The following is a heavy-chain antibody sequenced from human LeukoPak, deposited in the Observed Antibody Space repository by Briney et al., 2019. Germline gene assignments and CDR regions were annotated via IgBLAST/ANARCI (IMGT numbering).Heavy chain of an antibody. CDR2: INHSGST. CDR1: GGSFSGYY. J-gene: IGHJ4*02. Sequence: SETLALTCPVYGGSFSGYYWSWIRQPPGKGLEWIGEINHSGSTNYNPSPKSRVTISVDTSKNQFSLKLSSVTAADTAVYYCARVHIAAAGTIFNYWGQGTLVTVSS. D-gene: IGHD6-13*01. CDR3: ARVHIAAAGTIFNY. V-gene: IGHV4-34*01.